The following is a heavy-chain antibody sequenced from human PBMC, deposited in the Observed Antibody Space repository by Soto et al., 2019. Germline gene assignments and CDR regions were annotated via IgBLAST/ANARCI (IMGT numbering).Heavy chain of an antibody. CDR3: ARVEDDSSGYYYALRY. Sequence: PGGSLRLSCAASGFTFSSYGMHWVRQAPGKGLEWVTVIWYDGSNKYYADSVKGRFTISRDNSKNTLYLQMNSLRAEDTAVYYCARVEDDSSGYYYALRYWGQGALVTVSS. D-gene: IGHD3-22*01. V-gene: IGHV3-33*01. CDR2: IWYDGSNK. CDR1: GFTFSSYG. J-gene: IGHJ4*02.